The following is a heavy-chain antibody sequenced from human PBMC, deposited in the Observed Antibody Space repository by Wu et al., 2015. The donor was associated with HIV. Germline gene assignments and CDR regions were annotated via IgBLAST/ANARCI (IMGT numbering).Heavy chain of an antibody. CDR2: MNPRNGYI. CDR1: YILTSYP. CDR3: ARVQFDPNYYTYFDL. Sequence: QAQLVQSGPAAKRPGASVKVSCKASYILTSYPIGWVRQAPGQRLEWMGWMNPRNGYIKPAQRFQDRITMSTNNSAHTAYMELKNLTSDDTAIYFCARVQFDPNYYTYFDLWGQGTLVTVSS. J-gene: IGHJ5*01. V-gene: IGHV1-18*01. D-gene: IGHD4/OR15-4a*01.